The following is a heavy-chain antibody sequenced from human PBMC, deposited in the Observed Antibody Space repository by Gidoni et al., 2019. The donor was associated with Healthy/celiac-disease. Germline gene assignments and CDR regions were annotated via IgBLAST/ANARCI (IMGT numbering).Heavy chain of an antibody. CDR3: AKDPRSGYRYYFDY. J-gene: IGHJ4*02. V-gene: IGHV3-30*02. Sequence: GRFTISRDNSKNTLYLQMNSLRAEDTAVYYCAKDPRSGYRYYFDYWGQGTLVTVSS. D-gene: IGHD3-22*01.